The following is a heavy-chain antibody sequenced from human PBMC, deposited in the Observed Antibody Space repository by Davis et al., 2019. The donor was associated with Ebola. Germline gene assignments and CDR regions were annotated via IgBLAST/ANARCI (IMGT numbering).Heavy chain of an antibody. CDR1: GGSISSSNW. CDR2: INHSGST. J-gene: IGHJ5*02. D-gene: IGHD5/OR15-5a*01. V-gene: IGHV4-4*02. Sequence: SETLSLTCAVSGGSISSSNWWSWVRQPPGKGLEWIGEINHSGSTNYNPSLKSRVTISVDTSKNQFSLKLSSVTAADTAVYYCARGIGSVTARFDPWGQGTLVTVSS. CDR3: ARGIGSVTARFDP.